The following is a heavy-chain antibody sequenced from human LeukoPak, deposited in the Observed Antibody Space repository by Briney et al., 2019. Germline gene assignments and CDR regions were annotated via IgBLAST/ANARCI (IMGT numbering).Heavy chain of an antibody. J-gene: IGHJ6*02. D-gene: IGHD3-3*01. CDR3: ARDGADFWSGYYRSPFGMDV. CDR1: GGSISSGGYY. V-gene: IGHV4-61*08. CDR2: IYYSGST. Sequence: SETLSLTCTVSGGSISSGGYYWSWIRQPPGKGLEWIGYIYYSGSTNYNPSLKSRVTISVDTSKNQLSLKLSSVTAADTAVYYCARDGADFWSGYYRSPFGMDVWGQGTTVTVSS.